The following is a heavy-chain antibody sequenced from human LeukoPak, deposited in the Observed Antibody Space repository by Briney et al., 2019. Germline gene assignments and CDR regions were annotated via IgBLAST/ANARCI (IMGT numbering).Heavy chain of an antibody. CDR1: GGSISSSSYY. CDR3: ARDLLNEGNHLDY. D-gene: IGHD4-23*01. J-gene: IGHJ4*02. V-gene: IGHV4-30-4*08. Sequence: SETLSLTCTVAGGSISSSSYYWGWIRQPPGKGLEWIGYIYYSGSTYYNPSLKSRVTISVDTSKNQFSLKLSSVTAADTAVYYCARDLLNEGNHLDYWGQGTLVTVSS. CDR2: IYYSGST.